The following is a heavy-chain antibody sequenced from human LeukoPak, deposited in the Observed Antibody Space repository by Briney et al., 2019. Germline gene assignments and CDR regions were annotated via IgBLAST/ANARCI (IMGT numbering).Heavy chain of an antibody. V-gene: IGHV3-30-3*01. D-gene: IGHD3-10*01. Sequence: GRSLRLSCAASGFTFSNYAMHWVRQAPGKGLEWVALISFDGNNNYYADSVKGRFTISRDNSKNTLFLQMNSLRAEDTAVYYCARDPPMSGYAFDIWGQGTMVTVSS. CDR3: ARDPPMSGYAFDI. J-gene: IGHJ3*02. CDR2: ISFDGNNN. CDR1: GFTFSNYA.